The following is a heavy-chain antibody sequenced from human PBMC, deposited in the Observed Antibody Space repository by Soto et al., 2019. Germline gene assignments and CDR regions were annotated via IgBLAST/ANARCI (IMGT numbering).Heavy chain of an antibody. CDR1: GFTFSSYV. J-gene: IGHJ4*02. CDR2: ISGSGGST. D-gene: IGHD2-15*01. V-gene: IGHV3-23*01. Sequence: PGGAVRLSCAASGFTFSSYVMSWVRQAPGKGLEWVSAISGSGGSTYYADSVKGWFTISRDNSKNTLYLQMNSLRDEDTAVHSGAKEVSSRGGNPVDYWGQGTLVTVSS. CDR3: AKEVSSRGGNPVDY.